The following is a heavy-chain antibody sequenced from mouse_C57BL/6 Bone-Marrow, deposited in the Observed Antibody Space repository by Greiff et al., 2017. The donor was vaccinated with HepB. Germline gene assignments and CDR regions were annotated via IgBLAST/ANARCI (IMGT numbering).Heavy chain of an antibody. V-gene: IGHV1-81*01. CDR1: GYTFTSYG. Sequence: QVQLQQSGAELARPGASVKLSCKASGYTFTSYGISWVKQRTGQGLEWIGEIYPRSGNTYYNEKFKGKATLTADKSSSTAYMQLSSLTSEDSAVYFCAREGGYYYAMDYWGQGTSVTVSA. CDR3: AREGGYYYAMDY. D-gene: IGHD2-2*01. CDR2: IYPRSGNT. J-gene: IGHJ4*01.